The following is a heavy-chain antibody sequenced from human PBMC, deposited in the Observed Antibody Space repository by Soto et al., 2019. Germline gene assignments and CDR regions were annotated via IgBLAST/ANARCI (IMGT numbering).Heavy chain of an antibody. CDR2: IYHSGSA. CDR3: ARVPGVVVSADDAFDI. D-gene: IGHD2-21*02. CDR1: GGSVSSSDW. V-gene: IGHV4-4*02. Sequence: QVQLQESGPGLVKPSGTLSLTCAVSGGSVSSSDWWSWVRQSPGKGLEWMGEIYHSGSAHYNPSLKSRAIISLDKSKNQFSLRLTSVTAADTALYYCARVPGVVVSADDAFDIWGPGTRVIVSS. J-gene: IGHJ3*02.